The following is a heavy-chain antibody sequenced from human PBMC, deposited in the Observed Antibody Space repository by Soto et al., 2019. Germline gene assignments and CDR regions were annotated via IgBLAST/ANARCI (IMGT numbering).Heavy chain of an antibody. CDR3: ARGFRNGFTV. CDR1: GFTFSGYS. CDR2: ISGPSIYI. J-gene: IGHJ6*02. D-gene: IGHD2-8*01. V-gene: IGHV3-21*01. Sequence: EAQLVESGGGLVKPGGSLRLSCVASGFTFSGYSINWVRQAPGKGLEWVSYISGPSIYIYYADSVKGRFTISRDNAKSAVYLQMNSLRAGDTAVYYCARGFRNGFTVWGQGTTVSVSS.